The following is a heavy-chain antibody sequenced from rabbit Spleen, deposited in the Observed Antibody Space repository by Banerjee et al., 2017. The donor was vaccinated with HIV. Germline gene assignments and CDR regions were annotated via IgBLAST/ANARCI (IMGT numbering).Heavy chain of an antibody. Sequence: EQLEESGGGLVKPEGSLTLTCKASGVSLNDKDVMCWVRQAPGKGLEWIACINIVTGKTVYGSWAKSRYMMYRPSSPPVTLQMASLPAADTATYFCARDLVAVLGWNFNLGVPGPLVTGS. CDR1: GVSLNDKDV. V-gene: IGHV1S45*01. D-gene: IGHD5-1*01. J-gene: IGHJ4*01. CDR3: ARDLVAVLGWNFNL. CDR2: INIVTGKT.